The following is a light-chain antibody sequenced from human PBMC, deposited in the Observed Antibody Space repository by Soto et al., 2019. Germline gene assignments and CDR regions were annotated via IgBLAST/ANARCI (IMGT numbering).Light chain of an antibody. Sequence: EIVVTQSPATLSLSPGETVTLSCRTSQPIRSYLAWYQHKPGQAPRVVIYDSFNRATGVPARFSGSGSETDFTLTITNLEPEDFAVYYCQQRGNWPLFTFGPGTRVDLK. CDR2: DSF. CDR1: QPIRSY. J-gene: IGKJ3*01. CDR3: QQRGNWPLFT. V-gene: IGKV3-11*01.